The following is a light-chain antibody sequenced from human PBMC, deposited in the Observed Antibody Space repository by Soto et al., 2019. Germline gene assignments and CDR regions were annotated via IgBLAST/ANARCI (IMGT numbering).Light chain of an antibody. CDR2: AAS. V-gene: IGKV1-39*01. Sequence: EIPMTQSPSSLAASVEDRGMITCRVSQSISNHLNWYQQKPGKAPKLLIFAASSLQSGVPSRFSGSRSGPDFTLTISSLQPEDFATYYCQQSYSSPPTFGQGTKVDI. J-gene: IGKJ1*01. CDR1: QSISNH. CDR3: QQSYSSPPT.